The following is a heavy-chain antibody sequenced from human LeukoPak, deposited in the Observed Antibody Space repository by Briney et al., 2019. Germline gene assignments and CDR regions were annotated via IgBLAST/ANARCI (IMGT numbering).Heavy chain of an antibody. J-gene: IGHJ6*03. Sequence: SETLSLTCAVYGGSFSGYYWSWIRQPPGKGLEWIGEINHSGSTNYNPSLKSRVTISVDTSKNQFSLKLSPVTAADTAVYYCARVLQNGIVGATEHYYYYYYMDVWGKGTTVTISS. D-gene: IGHD1-26*01. CDR1: GGSFSGYY. V-gene: IGHV4-34*01. CDR3: ARVLQNGIVGATEHYYYYYYMDV. CDR2: INHSGST.